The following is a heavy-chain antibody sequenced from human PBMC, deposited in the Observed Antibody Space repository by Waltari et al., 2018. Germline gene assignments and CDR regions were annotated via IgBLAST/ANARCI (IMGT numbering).Heavy chain of an antibody. CDR3: ARTVVGAANPFDYYYGLGV. CDR2: IYTTGTS. J-gene: IGHJ6*02. CDR1: GGSVSTGTYY. Sequence: QVQLQESGPGLVKPSQTLSLTCTVSGGSVSTGTYYWSWIRQPAGKGLEWLGRIYTTGTSRYNPSLEGRVSISLGASNQFSLKLRSVTAADTAVYYCARTVVGAANPFDYYYGLGVWGQGTTVTVSS. V-gene: IGHV4-61*02. D-gene: IGHD3-16*01.